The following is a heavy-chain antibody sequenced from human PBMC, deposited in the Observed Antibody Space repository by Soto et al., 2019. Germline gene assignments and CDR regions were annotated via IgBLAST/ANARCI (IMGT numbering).Heavy chain of an antibody. V-gene: IGHV3-30-3*01. J-gene: IGHJ6*02. D-gene: IGHD6-13*01. CDR1: GFTFSSYA. Sequence: QVQLVESGGGVVQPGRSLRLSCAASGFTFSSYAMHWVRQAPGKGLEWVAVISYDGSNKYYADSVKGRFTISRDNSKNTLYLQMNSLRAEDTAVYYCARGLVHPVGYYYYYGMDVWGQGTTVTVSS. CDR3: ARGLVHPVGYYYYYGMDV. CDR2: ISYDGSNK.